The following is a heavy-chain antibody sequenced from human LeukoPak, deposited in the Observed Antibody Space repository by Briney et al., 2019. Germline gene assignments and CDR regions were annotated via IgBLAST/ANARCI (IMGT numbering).Heavy chain of an antibody. J-gene: IGHJ3*02. D-gene: IGHD3-16*01. Sequence: GGSLRLSCAASGFTFSSYEMNWVRQAPGKGLEWVSYISSSGSTIYYADSVKGRFTISRDNAKNSLYLQMNSLRAEDTAVYYCARERLKHAFDIWGQGTMVTVSS. CDR1: GFTFSSYE. V-gene: IGHV3-48*03. CDR2: ISSSGSTI. CDR3: ARERLKHAFDI.